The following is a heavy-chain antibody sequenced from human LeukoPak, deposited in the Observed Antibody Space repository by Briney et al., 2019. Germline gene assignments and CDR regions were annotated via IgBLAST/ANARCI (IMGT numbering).Heavy chain of an antibody. J-gene: IGHJ4*02. D-gene: IGHD2-21*01. CDR1: GFTFSSYW. V-gene: IGHV3-74*01. Sequence: PGGSLRLSCAASGFTFSSYWMHWVRQAPGKGLVWVSRINSDGSSTSYADSVKGRFTISRDNSKNTLYLQMNSLRAEDTAVYYCARAYSRWSGGDYWGQGTLVTVSS. CDR2: INSDGSST. CDR3: ARAYSRWSGGDY.